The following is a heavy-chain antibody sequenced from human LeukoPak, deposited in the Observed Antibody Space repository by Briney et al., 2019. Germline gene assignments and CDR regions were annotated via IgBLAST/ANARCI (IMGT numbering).Heavy chain of an antibody. CDR1: GFTFSTYW. D-gene: IGHD1-26*01. CDR3: ARAGSGRSPDWFDP. J-gene: IGHJ5*02. CDR2: IKEDGSEK. Sequence: GRSLRLSCAASGFTFSTYWMSWVRQAPGKGLEWVANIKEDGSEKNFVDSVKGRFTISRDNAKNSLYLQMNSLRAEDTAVYYCARAGSGRSPDWFDPWGQGTLVTVSS. V-gene: IGHV3-7*01.